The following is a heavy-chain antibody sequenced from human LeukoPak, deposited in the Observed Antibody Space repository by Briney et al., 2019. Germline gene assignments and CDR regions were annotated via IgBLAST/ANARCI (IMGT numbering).Heavy chain of an antibody. CDR3: ARHISARHLPYGMDV. CDR1: LFTLSSYS. V-gene: IGHV3-21*01. CDR2: ISSSSSYI. J-gene: IGHJ6*02. D-gene: IGHD6-6*01. Sequence: GGCLRLSRAASLFTLSSYSMNWVRQAPGKGLEGVASISSSSSYIYYADSVKGRFTISRDNAKNSLFLQMNSLSAEDTAVYYCARHISARHLPYGMDVWGQGTTVTVSS.